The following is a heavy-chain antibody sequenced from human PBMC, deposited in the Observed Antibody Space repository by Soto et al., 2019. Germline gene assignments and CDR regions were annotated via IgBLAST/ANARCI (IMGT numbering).Heavy chain of an antibody. Sequence: GESLKISCKGSGYSFTSYWIGWVRQMPGKGLEWMGIIYPGDSDTRYSPSFQGQVTISVDKFSNIAFLEWSDLKASDTAMYYCARRGNAAEGFDYWGQGTLVTVSS. J-gene: IGHJ4*02. V-gene: IGHV5-51*01. CDR1: GYSFTSYW. CDR3: ARRGNAAEGFDY. CDR2: IYPGDSDT.